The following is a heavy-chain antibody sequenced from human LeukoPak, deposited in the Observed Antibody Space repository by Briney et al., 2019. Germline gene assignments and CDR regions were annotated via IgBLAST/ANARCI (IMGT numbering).Heavy chain of an antibody. CDR3: ARDLITFFGVFIIDHYYYYGMDV. D-gene: IGHD3-3*01. CDR2: ISSSGSTI. CDR1: GFTFSDYY. J-gene: IGHJ6*04. Sequence: GGSLRLSCAASGFTFSDYYMSWIRQAPGKGLEWVSYISSSGSTIYYADSVKGRFTISRDNAKNSLYLQMNSLRAEDTAVYYCARDLITFFGVFIIDHYYYYGMDVGGKGTRVTVSS. V-gene: IGHV3-11*01.